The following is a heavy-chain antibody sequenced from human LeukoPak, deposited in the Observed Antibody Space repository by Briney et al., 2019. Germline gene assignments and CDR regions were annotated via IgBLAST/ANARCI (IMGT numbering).Heavy chain of an antibody. CDR1: GDFTSSYY. CDR3: ARAPSTGYSSGWLDS. D-gene: IGHD6-19*01. CDR2: IYISGNT. J-gene: IGHJ4*02. Sequence: SETLSLTCSVSGDFTSSYYWSWIRKPAGKGLEWIGRIYISGNTNYNPSLKSRVSMSVDTSKNQFSLKLISVTAADTAVYYCARAPSTGYSSGWLDSWGQGTLVTVSS. V-gene: IGHV4-4*07.